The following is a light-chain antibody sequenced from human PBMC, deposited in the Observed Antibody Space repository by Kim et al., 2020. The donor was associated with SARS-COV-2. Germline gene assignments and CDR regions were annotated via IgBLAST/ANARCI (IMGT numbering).Light chain of an antibody. CDR1: SSDVGNYNF. V-gene: IGLV2-23*01. J-gene: IGLJ2*01. Sequence: GQSITISCTGTSSDVGNYNFVSWYQQHPGKAPKLMIYEVNKRPSGVSNRFSGSKSGNTASLTISGLQAEDEADYYCCSYTGSTTLLFGGGTQLTVL. CDR2: EVN. CDR3: CSYTGSTTLL.